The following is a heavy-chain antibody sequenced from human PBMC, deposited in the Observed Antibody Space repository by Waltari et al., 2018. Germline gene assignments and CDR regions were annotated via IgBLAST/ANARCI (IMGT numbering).Heavy chain of an antibody. V-gene: IGHV1-69-2*01. CDR2: LDPENGAT. D-gene: IGHD3-3*01. CDR1: RYSFPDYY. CDR3: ANSMSGPRVQ. J-gene: IGHJ4*02. Sequence: QLIPSGAQVKSPGATRTGSCMPRRYSFPDYYMHWMQQVPGKGPVWMARLDPENGATEFADRFQGRLTFTADTSTDTAYMELSGLTSEDTATYYCANSMSGPRVQWGQGTQVTVSP.